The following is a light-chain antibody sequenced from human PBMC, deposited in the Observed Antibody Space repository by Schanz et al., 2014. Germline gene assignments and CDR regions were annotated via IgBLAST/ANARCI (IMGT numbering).Light chain of an antibody. V-gene: IGLV3-21*03. J-gene: IGLJ3*02. Sequence: SYELTQPPSVSVAPGKTATITCGGTNIGSTTVHWYQQKAGQAPALVVYDDNDRPSGIPERFSGSNSGNTATLTISRVEAGDEADYYCQVWDSSSDHWVFGGGTKVTVL. CDR3: QVWDSSSDHWV. CDR2: DDN. CDR1: NIGSTT.